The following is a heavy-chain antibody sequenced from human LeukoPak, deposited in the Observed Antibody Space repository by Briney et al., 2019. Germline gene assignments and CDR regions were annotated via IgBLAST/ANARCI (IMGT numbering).Heavy chain of an antibody. Sequence: GGSLRLSCAASGFTFSSYAMNWVRQAPGKGLEWVSAISGSGGSTYYADSVKGRFTISRDNSKNTLYLQMNSLRAEDTAVHYCAKGGIAARPDYYYYMDVWGKGTTVTVSS. V-gene: IGHV3-23*01. CDR1: GFTFSSYA. CDR2: ISGSGGST. J-gene: IGHJ6*03. CDR3: AKGGIAARPDYYYYMDV. D-gene: IGHD6-6*01.